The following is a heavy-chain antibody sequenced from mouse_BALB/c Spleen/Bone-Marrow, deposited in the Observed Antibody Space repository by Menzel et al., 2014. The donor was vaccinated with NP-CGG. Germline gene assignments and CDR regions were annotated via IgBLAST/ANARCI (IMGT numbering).Heavy chain of an antibody. CDR2: IDPENGYT. D-gene: IGHD2-10*01. J-gene: IGHJ3*01. Sequence: VQLKESGAELVRPGALVKLSCKGSGFNIKDYYMHWVKQRPEQGLEWIGWIDPENGYTIFDPKFQGKASITADTSSNTAYLQLSSLTSGDTAVYYCAPYYGNYGFAYWGQGTLVTVSA. CDR3: APYYGNYGFAY. V-gene: IGHV14-1*02. CDR1: GFNIKDYY.